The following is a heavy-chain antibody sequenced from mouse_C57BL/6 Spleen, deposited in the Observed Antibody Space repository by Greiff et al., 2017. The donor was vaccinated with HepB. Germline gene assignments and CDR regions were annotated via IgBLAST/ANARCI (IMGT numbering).Heavy chain of an antibody. CDR2: IRSKSNNYAT. D-gene: IGHD1-1*01. J-gene: IGHJ3*01. Sequence: EVKVVESGGGLVQPKGSLKLSCAASGFSFNTYAMNWVRQAPGKGLEWVARIRSKSNNYATYYADSVKDRFTISRDDSESMLYLQMNNLKTEDTAMYYCVRQNYYGRGFAYWGQGTLVTVSA. CDR3: VRQNYYGRGFAY. CDR1: GFSFNTYA. V-gene: IGHV10-1*01.